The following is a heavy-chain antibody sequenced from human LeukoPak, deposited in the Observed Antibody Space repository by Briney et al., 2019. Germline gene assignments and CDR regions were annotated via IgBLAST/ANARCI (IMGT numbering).Heavy chain of an antibody. V-gene: IGHV4-59*01. Sequence: SETLSLTCAVSGGPLTSYYWRWIRQPPGKGLEWIGFIYYRGSNNYNPSFESRVTISVDTSKNRFSLKLSSVTAADTAVYYCARDRYSGYDGFGAFDIWGQGTMVTVSS. CDR3: ARDRYSGYDGFGAFDI. J-gene: IGHJ3*02. CDR1: GGPLTSYY. CDR2: IYYRGSN. D-gene: IGHD5-12*01.